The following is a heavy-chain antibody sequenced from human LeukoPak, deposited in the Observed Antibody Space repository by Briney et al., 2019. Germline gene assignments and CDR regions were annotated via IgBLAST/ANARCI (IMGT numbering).Heavy chain of an antibody. CDR3: ARDNDYGDYFGGLDY. J-gene: IGHJ4*02. Sequence: SVTLSLTCTVSGGSISSGGYYWSWIRQHPGKGLEWIGYIYYSGSTYYNPSLKSRVTISVDTSKNQFSLKLSSVTAADTAVYYCARDNDYGDYFGGLDYWGQGTLVTVSS. CDR2: IYYSGST. D-gene: IGHD4-17*01. CDR1: GGSISSGGYY. V-gene: IGHV4-31*03.